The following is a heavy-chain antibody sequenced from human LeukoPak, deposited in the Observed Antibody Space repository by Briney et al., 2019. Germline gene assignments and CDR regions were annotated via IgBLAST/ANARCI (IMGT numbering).Heavy chain of an antibody. CDR1: GYIFGDYS. Sequence: PGGSLRLSCEASGYIFGDYSMSWVRQAPGKGLEWVASITATGAATYYADSVQGRFTVSRDNARDSMSLQMNSLRAGDTAVYYCTRGPPTGYSTSWNSYYFDYWGQGTLVTVSS. V-gene: IGHV3-21*01. D-gene: IGHD6-13*01. CDR2: ITATGAAT. J-gene: IGHJ4*02. CDR3: TRGPPTGYSTSWNSYYFDY.